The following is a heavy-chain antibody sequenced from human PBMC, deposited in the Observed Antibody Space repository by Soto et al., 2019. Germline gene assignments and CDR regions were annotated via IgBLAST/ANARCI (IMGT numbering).Heavy chain of an antibody. J-gene: IGHJ4*02. CDR1: GYPFTSYD. D-gene: IGHD2-2*02. CDR3: ASSEKYCSSTSCYRPDY. V-gene: IGHV1-8*01. CDR2: MNPNSGNT. Sequence: ASVKVSCKASGYPFTSYDINWVRQAPGQGLEWMGWMNPNSGNTGYAQKFQGRVTMTRDTSTSTAYMELSSLRSEDTAVYYCASSEKYCSSTSCYRPDYWGQGTLVTVSS.